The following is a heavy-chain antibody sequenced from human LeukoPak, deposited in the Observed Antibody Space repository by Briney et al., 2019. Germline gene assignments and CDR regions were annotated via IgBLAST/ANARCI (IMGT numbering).Heavy chain of an antibody. CDR2: IYPGDSDT. CDR1: GYSFTSYW. CDR3: ARGVVVPAVIRLQFWFDP. J-gene: IGHJ5*02. V-gene: IGHV5-51*01. D-gene: IGHD2-2*01. Sequence: GESLKISCKGSGYSFTSYWIGWVRQMPGKGLEWMGIIYPGDSDTRYSPSFQGQVTISADKSISTAYLQWSSLKASDTAMYYCARGVVVPAVIRLQFWFDPWGQGTLVTVSS.